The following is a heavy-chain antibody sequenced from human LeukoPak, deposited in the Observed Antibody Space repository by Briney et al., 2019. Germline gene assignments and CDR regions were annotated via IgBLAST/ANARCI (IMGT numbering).Heavy chain of an antibody. Sequence: GASVKVSCKASGYTFTGYYMHWVRQAPGQGLEWIGRINPNGGGTNYAQKFQGRVTMTRDTSISTAYMELSRLRSDDTAVYYCARFSYCSGGSCYERSDYWGQGTLVTVSS. V-gene: IGHV1-2*06. D-gene: IGHD2-15*01. CDR1: GYTFTGYY. CDR3: ARFSYCSGGSCYERSDY. J-gene: IGHJ4*02. CDR2: INPNGGGT.